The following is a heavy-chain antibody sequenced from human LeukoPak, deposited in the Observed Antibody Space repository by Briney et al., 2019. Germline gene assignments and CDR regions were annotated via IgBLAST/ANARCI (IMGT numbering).Heavy chain of an antibody. CDR1: GLTFGDYW. CDR2: IKQNGSET. CDR3: ATYWRYFDWLLLDT. Sequence: GGSLRLSCEASGLTFGDYWMTWVRQAPGKGPECVANIKQNGSETHYVDSVKGRFTIFRDNAENSLSLQMNSLRVEDTAMYYCATYWRYFDWLLLDTWGLGTMVTVPS. D-gene: IGHD3-9*01. J-gene: IGHJ3*02. V-gene: IGHV3-7*05.